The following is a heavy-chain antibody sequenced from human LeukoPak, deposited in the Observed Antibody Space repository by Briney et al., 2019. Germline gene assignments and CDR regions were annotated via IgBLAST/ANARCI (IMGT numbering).Heavy chain of an antibody. V-gene: IGHV3-48*03. CDR3: AELGITMIGGV. D-gene: IGHD3-10*02. CDR1: GFTFSSYE. CDR2: ISSSGSTI. Sequence: PGGSLRLSCAASGFTFSSYEMSWVRQAPGKGLECVSYISSSGSTIYYADSVKGRFTISRDNAKNSLYLQMNSLRAEDTAVYYCAELGITMIGGVWGKGTTVTISS. J-gene: IGHJ6*04.